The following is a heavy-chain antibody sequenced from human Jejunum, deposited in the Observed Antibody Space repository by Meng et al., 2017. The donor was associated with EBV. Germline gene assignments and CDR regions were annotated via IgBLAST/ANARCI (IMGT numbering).Heavy chain of an antibody. CDR1: GDSIDSRNW. V-gene: IGHV4-4*02. J-gene: IGHJ4*02. Sequence: QGRLPVSGPGLGKLSGTLALPCAVSGDSIDSRNWWSWVRQSPERGLEWIGEIYYSGSTNYNPSLKSRVTILVDRSENHFSLHLSSVTAADTAVYYCVRGGDYCLVYWGQGTLVTVSS. CDR2: IYYSGST. D-gene: IGHD2-21*02. CDR3: VRGGDYCLVY.